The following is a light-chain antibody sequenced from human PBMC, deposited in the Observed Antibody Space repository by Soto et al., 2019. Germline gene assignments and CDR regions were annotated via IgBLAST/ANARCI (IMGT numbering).Light chain of an antibody. Sequence: DIQLTQSPSFLSASVGDRVTITCWASQGISSDLAWYQQNPGKAPKLLIYAASTLQNGVPSTFSGSGSGTEFTLTISSLQPEDFGTYYCQQFKSYPITFGQGTRLEIK. J-gene: IGKJ5*01. V-gene: IGKV1-9*01. CDR1: QGISSD. CDR3: QQFKSYPIT. CDR2: AAS.